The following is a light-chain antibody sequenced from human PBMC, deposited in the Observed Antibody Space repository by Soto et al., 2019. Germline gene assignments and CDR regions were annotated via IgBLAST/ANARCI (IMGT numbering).Light chain of an antibody. CDR3: QQYNNWPPQT. CDR2: GAS. CDR1: QSVSSN. V-gene: IGKV3-15*01. J-gene: IGKJ1*01. Sequence: ELVMTQSPGTLSLSPGERATLSCRASQSVSSNFLAWYQEKPGQAPRLLIYGASTRATGIPARFSGSGSGTEFTLTISSLQSEDFAVYYCQQYNNWPPQTFGQGTKVDIK.